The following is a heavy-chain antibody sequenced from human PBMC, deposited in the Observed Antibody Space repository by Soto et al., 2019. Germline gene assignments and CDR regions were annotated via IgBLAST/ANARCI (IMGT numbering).Heavy chain of an antibody. D-gene: IGHD3-10*01. CDR3: ARCMGFDGSGYAFFDS. CDR1: GFTVSSRY. J-gene: IGHJ4*02. CDR2: IYTDGRT. V-gene: IGHV3-66*01. Sequence: GGSLRLSCAASGFTVSSRYMSWVRQAPGKGLEWVSVIYTDGRTFYADSVKGRFTVSRDDAEKSLYLQMNSLRAEDTAIYYCARCMGFDGSGYAFFDSWGQGTQVTVSS.